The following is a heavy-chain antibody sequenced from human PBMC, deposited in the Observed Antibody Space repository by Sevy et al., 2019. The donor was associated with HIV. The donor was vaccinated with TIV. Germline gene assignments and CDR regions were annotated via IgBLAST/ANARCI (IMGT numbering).Heavy chain of an antibody. CDR1: GFPVSSSY. V-gene: IGHV3-53*01. CDR2: FYTGSKT. J-gene: IGHJ6*02. Sequence: GESLKISCAVSGFPVSSSYMNWVRQAPGKGLEWVSVFYTGSKTDYADSVKGRFIMSRDNSKNTLYLQMNGLRAEDTAVYYCARDKNAYYYGLDVWGQGTTVTVSS. CDR3: ARDKNAYYYGLDV.